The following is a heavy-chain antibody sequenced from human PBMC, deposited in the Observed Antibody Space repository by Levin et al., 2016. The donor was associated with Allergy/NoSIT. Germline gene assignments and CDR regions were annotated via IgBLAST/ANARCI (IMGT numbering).Heavy chain of an antibody. CDR2: ISSSSSTT. J-gene: IGHJ3*02. V-gene: IGHV3-48*04. CDR3: ARDPSSGHFPDAFDM. Sequence: WIRQPPGKGLEWLSYISSSSSTTYYTDSVKGRFTISRDNAKNSLYLQMNSLRVEDTAAYYCARDPSSGHFPDAFDMWGQGTMVTVSS. D-gene: IGHD3-22*01.